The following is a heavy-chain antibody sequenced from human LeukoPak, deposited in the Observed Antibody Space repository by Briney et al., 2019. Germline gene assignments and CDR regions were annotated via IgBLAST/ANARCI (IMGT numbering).Heavy chain of an antibody. Sequence: GRSLRLSCTGSGFNFGDFAVNWVRQAPGKGLEWVSFITSEAYHGTKEYAASVRGRFIISRDDIRSFAYLQMNSLQAEDTAVYYCGRALFVQVGLSYFDFWGQGTLVTVSS. D-gene: IGHD1-26*01. CDR3: GRALFVQVGLSYFDF. CDR1: GFNFGDFA. J-gene: IGHJ4*02. V-gene: IGHV3-49*04. CDR2: ITSEAYHGTK.